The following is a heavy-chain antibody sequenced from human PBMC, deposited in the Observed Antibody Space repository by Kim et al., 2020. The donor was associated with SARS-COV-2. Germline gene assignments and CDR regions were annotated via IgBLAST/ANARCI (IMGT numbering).Heavy chain of an antibody. CDR3: ARWGTITTVTTSKAFDI. Sequence: ASVKVSCKASGYTFTSYYMHWVRQAPGQGLEWMGIINPSGGSTSYAQKFQGRVTMTRDTSTSTVYMELSSLRSEDTAVYYCARWGTITTVTTSKAFDIWGQGTMVTVSS. CDR2: INPSGGST. CDR1: GYTFTSYY. D-gene: IGHD4-17*01. J-gene: IGHJ3*02. V-gene: IGHV1-46*01.